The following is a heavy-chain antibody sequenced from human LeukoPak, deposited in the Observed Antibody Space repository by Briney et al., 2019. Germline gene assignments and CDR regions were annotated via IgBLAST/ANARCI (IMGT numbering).Heavy chain of an antibody. D-gene: IGHD6-6*01. CDR1: GYSFTTYW. V-gene: IGHV5-51*01. CDR2: IYPGDSDT. CDR3: ARHASEYSSSSWLDP. Sequence: GESLKISFKGSGYSFTTYWIVWVRQMPGKGLEWMGIIYPGDSDTRYSPSFQGQVTISADKSINTAYLQWSSLKASDTATYYCARHASEYSSSSWLDPWGQGTLVTVSS. J-gene: IGHJ5*02.